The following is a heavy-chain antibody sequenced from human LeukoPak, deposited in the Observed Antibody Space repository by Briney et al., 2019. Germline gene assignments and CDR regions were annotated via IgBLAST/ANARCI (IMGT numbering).Heavy chain of an antibody. CDR2: ISWNSGTV. CDR1: GFTFNDYA. V-gene: IGHV3-9*01. Sequence: PGRSLRLSCVASGFTFNDYAMHWVRQAPGKGLEWVSGISWNSGTVAYADSVRGRFTISRDNAKNSLYLQMDSLRAEDTAVYYCVRVGSGTYLVDYWGQGTLVTVSS. D-gene: IGHD1-26*01. CDR3: VRVGSGTYLVDY. J-gene: IGHJ4*02.